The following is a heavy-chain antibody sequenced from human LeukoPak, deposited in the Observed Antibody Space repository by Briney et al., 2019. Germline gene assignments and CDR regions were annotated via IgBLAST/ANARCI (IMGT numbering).Heavy chain of an antibody. Sequence: SETLSLTCTVSGFSITSNYWRWIRQPPGERLEHIADIHYSADSNNNPSLKSQVTMSMDTSKNQFSLKLTAVTYADTAVYYCARGYTDGWLIGYWGQGTLVTVS. CDR2: IHYSADS. CDR3: ARGYTDGWLIGY. D-gene: IGHD6-19*01. V-gene: IGHV4-59*08. CDR1: GFSITSNY. J-gene: IGHJ4*02.